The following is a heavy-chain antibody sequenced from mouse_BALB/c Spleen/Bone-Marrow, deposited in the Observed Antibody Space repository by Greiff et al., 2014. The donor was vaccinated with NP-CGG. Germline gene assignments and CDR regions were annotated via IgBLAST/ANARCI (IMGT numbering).Heavy chain of an antibody. V-gene: IGHV5-12-1*01. D-gene: IGHD2-3*01. Sequence: VQLQQSEGGLVKPGGSLKLSCAASGFAFSSYDMSWVRQTPEKRLEWVAYISHGGGTTYYSDTVKGRFTISRDNAKNTLYLQMSSLKSEDTAIYYCTRHGGYYPYYYAMDYWGQGTSVTVSS. CDR2: ISHGGGTT. J-gene: IGHJ4*01. CDR3: TRHGGYYPYYYAMDY. CDR1: GFAFSSYD.